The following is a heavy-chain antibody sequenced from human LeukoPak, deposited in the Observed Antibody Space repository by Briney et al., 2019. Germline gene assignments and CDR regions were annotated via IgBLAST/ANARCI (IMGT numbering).Heavy chain of an antibody. D-gene: IGHD6-13*01. J-gene: IGHJ5*02. CDR2: ITSSGNTM. V-gene: IGHV3-48*03. Sequence: GGSLILSCAASGFTVSSYEMNWVRQAPGKGLEWVSFITSSGNTMYYADSVKGRFTISRDNAKNSLYLQMNSLRADDTAVYYCARLRSKYWFDPWGQGTLVTVSS. CDR3: ARLRSKYWFDP. CDR1: GFTVSSYE.